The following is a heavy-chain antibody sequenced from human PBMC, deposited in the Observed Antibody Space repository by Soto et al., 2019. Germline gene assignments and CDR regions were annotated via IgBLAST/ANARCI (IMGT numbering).Heavy chain of an antibody. J-gene: IGHJ3*02. CDR1: GYTFTGYY. Sequence: ASVKVSCKASGYTFTGYYMHWVRQAPGQGLEWMGWINPNSGGTNYAQKFQGWVTMTRDTSISTAYMELSRLRSDDTAVYYCAIRYDSFLSAFDIWGQGTMVTVSS. V-gene: IGHV1-2*04. CDR2: INPNSGGT. D-gene: IGHD3-22*01. CDR3: AIRYDSFLSAFDI.